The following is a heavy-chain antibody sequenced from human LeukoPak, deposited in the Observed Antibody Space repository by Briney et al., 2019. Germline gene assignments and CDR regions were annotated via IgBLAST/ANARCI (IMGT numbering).Heavy chain of an antibody. D-gene: IGHD1-14*01. CDR1: LDSTTSNF. J-gene: IGHJ4*02. V-gene: IGHV4-4*02. Sequence: SETLSLTCTVSLDSTTSNFWSWVRQSPGKGLEWIGEIHRSGSPNYNPSLQSRVTISIDRSRNQIALELFSVTAADTAVYYCAREILGGFNPGAYWGQGTLVTVSS. CDR3: AREILGGFNPGAY. CDR2: IHRSGSP.